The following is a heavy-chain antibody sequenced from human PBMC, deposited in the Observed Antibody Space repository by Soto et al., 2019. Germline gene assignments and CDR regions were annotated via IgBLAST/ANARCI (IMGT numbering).Heavy chain of an antibody. CDR2: INHSGST. Sequence: QVQLQQWGAGLLKPSETLSLTCAVYGGSFSGYYWSWIRQPPGKGLEWIGEINHSGSTNYNPSLKSRVTISVDTSKNQFSLKLSSVTAADTAVYYCARGPPGYSGYDDAFDIWGQGTMVTVSS. CDR1: GGSFSGYY. D-gene: IGHD5-12*01. V-gene: IGHV4-34*01. J-gene: IGHJ3*02. CDR3: ARGPPGYSGYDDAFDI.